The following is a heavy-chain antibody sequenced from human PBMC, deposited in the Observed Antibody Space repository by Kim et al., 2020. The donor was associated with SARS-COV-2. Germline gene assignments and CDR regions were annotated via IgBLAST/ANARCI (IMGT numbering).Heavy chain of an antibody. Sequence: SETLSLTCAVYGGSFSGYYWSWIRQPPGKGLEWIGEINHSGSTNYNPSLKSRVTISVDTSKNQFSLKLSSVTAADTAVYHCARERRYSSSWYIGINWFDPWGQGTLVTVSS. V-gene: IGHV4-34*01. CDR1: GGSFSGYY. D-gene: IGHD6-13*01. CDR2: INHSGST. J-gene: IGHJ5*02. CDR3: ARERRYSSSWYIGINWFDP.